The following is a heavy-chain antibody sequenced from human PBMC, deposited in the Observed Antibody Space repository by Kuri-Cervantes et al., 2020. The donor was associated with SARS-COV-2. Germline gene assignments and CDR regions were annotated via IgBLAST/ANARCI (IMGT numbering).Heavy chain of an antibody. Sequence: GGSLRLSCAASGFTFSNHHMDWVRQAPGKGQEWVGRSRNKGRSYKTEYAAAVKGRFNISRDDSKNSLYLQMNSLKTEDTAVYYCCRDTSSGDESAFDVWGQGTKVTVSS. J-gene: IGHJ3*01. D-gene: IGHD3-22*01. CDR2: SRNKGRSYKT. V-gene: IGHV3-72*01. CDR3: CRDTSSGDESAFDV. CDR1: GFTFSNHH.